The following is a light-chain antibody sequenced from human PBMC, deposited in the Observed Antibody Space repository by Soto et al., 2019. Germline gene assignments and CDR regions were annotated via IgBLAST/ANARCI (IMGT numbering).Light chain of an antibody. CDR3: QQYGSSPWT. Sequence: EIVLTQSPGTLSLSPGERATLSYRLSQSVSSSYLAWYQQKPGQAPRLLIYGASSRATGIPDRFSGSGSGTDFTLTISRLEPEDFAVYYCQQYGSSPWTFGQGTKVDIK. J-gene: IGKJ1*01. CDR1: QSVSSSY. V-gene: IGKV3-20*01. CDR2: GAS.